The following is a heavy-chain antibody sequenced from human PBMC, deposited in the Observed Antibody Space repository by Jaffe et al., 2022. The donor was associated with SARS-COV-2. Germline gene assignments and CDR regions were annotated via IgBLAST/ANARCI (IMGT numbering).Heavy chain of an antibody. CDR3: AKDGRDHNGIWDYFDR. Sequence: EVQLLESGGGSVQPGGSLRLSCEGSGFSFNVYAMSWVRQAPGRGLEWVSSIGGVDDTHYADSVKGRFSISRDDSKNTVYLQMSRLRAEDTGVYFCAKDGRDHNGIWDYFDRWGQGVLVTVSS. CDR2: SIGGVDDT. CDR1: GFSFNVYA. D-gene: IGHD2-8*01. J-gene: IGHJ4*02. V-gene: IGHV3-23*01.